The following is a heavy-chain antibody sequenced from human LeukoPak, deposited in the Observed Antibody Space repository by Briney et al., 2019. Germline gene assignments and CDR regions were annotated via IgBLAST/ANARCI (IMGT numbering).Heavy chain of an antibody. J-gene: IGHJ4*01. CDR2: IYYSGST. V-gene: IGHV4-59*01. CDR3: ARGDARGYSYGHFHFDH. D-gene: IGHD5-18*01. Sequence: KPSETLSLTCTVSGGSISSYYWGWIRQPPGKGLEWIGYIYYSGSTNYNPSLKSRVTVSVDTSKNQFSLKLSSVTAADTAVYYCARGDARGYSYGHFHFDHWGHGTLVTVSS. CDR1: GGSISSYY.